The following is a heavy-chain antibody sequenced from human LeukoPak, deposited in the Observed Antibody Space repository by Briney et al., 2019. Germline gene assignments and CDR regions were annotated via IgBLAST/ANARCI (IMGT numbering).Heavy chain of an antibody. CDR2: IWYDGSNK. Sequence: PGGSLRLSCAASGFTFSSYGMHWVRQAPGKGLEWVAVIWYDGSNKYYVDSVKGRFTISRDNSKNTLYLQMNSLRAEDTAVYYCARGSVREYYYYYGMDVWGQGTTVTVSS. V-gene: IGHV3-33*01. J-gene: IGHJ6*02. CDR3: ARGSVREYYYYYGMDV. D-gene: IGHD3-10*01. CDR1: GFTFSSYG.